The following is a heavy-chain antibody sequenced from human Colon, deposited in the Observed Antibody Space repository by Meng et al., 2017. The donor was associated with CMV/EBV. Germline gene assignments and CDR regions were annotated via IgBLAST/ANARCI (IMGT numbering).Heavy chain of an antibody. CDR2: ISYDGSNK. V-gene: IGHV3-30-3*01. D-gene: IGHD2-2*01. J-gene: IGHJ5*02. CDR1: GFTFSSYA. Sequence: GESLKISCAASGFTFSSYAMHWVRQAPGKGLEWVAVISYDGSNKYYADSVKGRFTISRDNSKNTLYLQMNSLRAEDTAVYYCARGTTCSSTSCYSNWFDPWGQGTLVTVS. CDR3: ARGTTCSSTSCYSNWFDP.